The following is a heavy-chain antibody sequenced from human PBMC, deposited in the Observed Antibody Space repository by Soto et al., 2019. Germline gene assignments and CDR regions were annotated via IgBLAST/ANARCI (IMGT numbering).Heavy chain of an antibody. CDR1: GGSVSSGRYY. CDR2: IYYSGST. CDR3: ARGGVITIFGVVIKEFDH. V-gene: IGHV4-61*01. J-gene: IGHJ4*02. D-gene: IGHD3-3*01. Sequence: QVQLQESGPGLVKPSETLSLTCTVSGGSVSSGRYYWSWIRQPPGKGLGWIGYIYYSGSTNYNPSRKCRLTLAVDTSKTQFSLKLSSLTAADTAVYYCARGGVITIFGVVIKEFDHWCQGSLVAVT.